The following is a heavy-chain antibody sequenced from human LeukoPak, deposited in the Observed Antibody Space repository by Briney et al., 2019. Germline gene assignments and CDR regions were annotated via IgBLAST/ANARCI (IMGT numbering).Heavy chain of an antibody. CDR1: GYTFTGYY. V-gene: IGHV1-2*02. Sequence: GASVKVSCKASGYTFTGYYMHWVRQAPGQGLEWMGWINPNSGGTNYARKFQGRVTMTRDTSISTAYMELSRLRSDDTAVYYCATGYCGGDCYSSFDYWGPGTLVTVSS. J-gene: IGHJ4*02. D-gene: IGHD2-21*01. CDR2: INPNSGGT. CDR3: ATGYCGGDCYSSFDY.